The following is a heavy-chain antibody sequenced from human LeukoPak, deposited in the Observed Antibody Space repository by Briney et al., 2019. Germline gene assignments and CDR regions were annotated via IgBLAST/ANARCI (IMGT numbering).Heavy chain of an antibody. J-gene: IGHJ6*02. CDR2: INAGNGNT. CDR1: GYTFTSYA. CDR3: AREDWRTMIVVVIPGGAYYYGMDV. V-gene: IGHV1-3*01. Sequence: GASVKVSCKASGYTFTSYAMHWVRQAPGQRLEWMGWINAGNGNTKYSQKFQGRVTITRDTSASTAYMELSSLRSEDTAVYYCAREDWRTMIVVVIPGGAYYYGMDVWGQGTTVTVSS. D-gene: IGHD3-22*01.